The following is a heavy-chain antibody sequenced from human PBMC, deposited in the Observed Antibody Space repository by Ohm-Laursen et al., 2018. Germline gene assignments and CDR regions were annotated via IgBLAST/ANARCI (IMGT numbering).Heavy chain of an antibody. D-gene: IGHD2-15*01. V-gene: IGHV4-59*01. Sequence: SDTLSLTCTVSGGSISSFYWSWIRQPPGKGLEWIGHVYYSGSTNYSPSVKSRVTISVDRSKSQFSLKLSSVTAADTAVYYCAREKSGPRVTNAFDIWGQGTMVTVSS. CDR3: AREKSGPRVTNAFDI. CDR2: VYYSGST. J-gene: IGHJ3*02. CDR1: GGSISSFY.